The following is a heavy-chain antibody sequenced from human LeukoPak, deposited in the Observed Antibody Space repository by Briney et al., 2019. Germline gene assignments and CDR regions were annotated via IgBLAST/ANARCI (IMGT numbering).Heavy chain of an antibody. J-gene: IGHJ4*02. CDR3: VGSIAAAGTWGRYFDY. D-gene: IGHD6-13*01. CDR2: TYYRSKWYN. V-gene: IGHV6-1*01. CDR1: GDSVSSNSAA. Sequence: SQTPSLTCAISGDSVSSNSAAWNWIRQSPSRGLEWLGRTYYRSKWYNDYAVSVKSRITINPDTSKNQFSLQLNSVTPEDTAVYYCVGSIAAAGTWGRYFDYWGQGTLVTVSS.